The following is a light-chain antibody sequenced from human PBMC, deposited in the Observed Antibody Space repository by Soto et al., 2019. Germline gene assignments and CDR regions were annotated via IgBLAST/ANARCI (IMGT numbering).Light chain of an antibody. Sequence: QSALTQPRSVSGSPGQSVTLSCTGTSSDVGDYNYVSWYQQHPGKAPKLIIYDVSERPSGVPDRFSGSKSGNTASLTISGLQADDEADYYCCSYAGSYTFYVFGTGTKVTVL. CDR1: SSDVGDYNY. CDR3: CSYAGSYTFYV. CDR2: DVS. V-gene: IGLV2-11*01. J-gene: IGLJ1*01.